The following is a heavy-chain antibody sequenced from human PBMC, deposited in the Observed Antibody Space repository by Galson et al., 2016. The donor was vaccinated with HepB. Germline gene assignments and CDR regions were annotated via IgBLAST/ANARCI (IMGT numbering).Heavy chain of an antibody. D-gene: IGHD6-19*01. CDR2: ICGRCGDM. V-gene: IGHV3-23*01. CDR3: AIDPSQWHDLLFGN. J-gene: IGHJ4*02. Sequence: SLRLSCAASGFTFDKYGMTWFRQAPGKGLEWVSTICGRCGDMDYADSGKGRFTISRDDSKNTLYLHMNSLGVEDTAIYYCAIDPSQWHDLLFGNWAQGTLVSVSA. CDR1: GFTFDKYG.